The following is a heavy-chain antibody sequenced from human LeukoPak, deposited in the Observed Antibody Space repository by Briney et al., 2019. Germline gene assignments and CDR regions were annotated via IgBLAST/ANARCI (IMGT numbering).Heavy chain of an antibody. CDR1: GFTFSSCA. CDR3: AREEDTMIVVVITRTLDY. J-gene: IGHJ4*02. Sequence: GGSLRLSCAASGFTFSSCAMHWVRQAPGKGLEWVAVISYDGSNKYYADSVKGRFTISRDNSKNTLYLQMNSLRAEDTAVYYCAREEDTMIVVVITRTLDYWGQGTLVTVSS. V-gene: IGHV3-30-3*01. CDR2: ISYDGSNK. D-gene: IGHD3-22*01.